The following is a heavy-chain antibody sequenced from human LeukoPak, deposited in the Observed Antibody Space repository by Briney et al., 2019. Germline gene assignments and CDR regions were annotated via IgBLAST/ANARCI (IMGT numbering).Heavy chain of an antibody. CDR3: AKEHSVAGKGSYFDY. Sequence: GGSLRLSCAASGFTFSSYRMNWVRQAPGKGLEWVSYISSSSSTIYYADSVKGRFTISRDNSKNSLYLQMNSLRAEDTALYYCAKEHSVAGKGSYFDYWGQGTLVTVSS. V-gene: IGHV3-48*04. CDR1: GFTFSSYR. J-gene: IGHJ4*02. CDR2: ISSSSSTI. D-gene: IGHD6-19*01.